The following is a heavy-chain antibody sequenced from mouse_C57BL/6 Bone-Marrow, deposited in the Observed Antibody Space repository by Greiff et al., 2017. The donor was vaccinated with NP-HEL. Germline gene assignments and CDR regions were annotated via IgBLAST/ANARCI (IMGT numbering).Heavy chain of an antibody. Sequence: QVQLKQSGAELARPGASVKLSCKASGYTFTSYGISWVKQRTGQGLEWIGEIYPRSGNTYYNEKFKGKATLTADKSSSTAYMELRSLTSEDSAVYFCARGDYSNYFDYWGQGTTLTGSS. CDR2: IYPRSGNT. D-gene: IGHD2-5*01. CDR1: GYTFTSYG. J-gene: IGHJ2*01. CDR3: ARGDYSNYFDY. V-gene: IGHV1-81*01.